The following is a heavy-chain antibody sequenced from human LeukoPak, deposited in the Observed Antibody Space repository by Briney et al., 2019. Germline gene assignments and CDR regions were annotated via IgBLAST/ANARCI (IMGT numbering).Heavy chain of an antibody. CDR2: IKQDGSEK. V-gene: IGHV3-7*03. CDR3: AKNYDSSGYYLGWSDP. D-gene: IGHD3-22*01. Sequence: GGSLRLSCAASGFTFSSYWMSWVRQAPGKGLEWVANIKQDGSEKYYVDSVKGRFTISRDNAKNSLYLQMNSLRAEDTAVYYCAKNYDSSGYYLGWSDPWGQGTLVTVSS. CDR1: GFTFSSYW. J-gene: IGHJ5*02.